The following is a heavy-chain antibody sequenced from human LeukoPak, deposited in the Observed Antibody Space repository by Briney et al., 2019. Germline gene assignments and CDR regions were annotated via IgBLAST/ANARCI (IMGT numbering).Heavy chain of an antibody. V-gene: IGHV1-18*01. CDR1: GYTFTSYG. CDR2: ISAYNGNT. CDR3: ARYIAVAGFVNFGY. Sequence: ASVKVSCKASGYTFTSYGISWVRQAPGQGLEWMGWISAYNGNTNYAQKLQGRVTMTTDTSTSTAYMELRSLRSDDTAVYYCARYIAVAGFVNFGYWGQGTLVTVSS. D-gene: IGHD6-19*01. J-gene: IGHJ4*02.